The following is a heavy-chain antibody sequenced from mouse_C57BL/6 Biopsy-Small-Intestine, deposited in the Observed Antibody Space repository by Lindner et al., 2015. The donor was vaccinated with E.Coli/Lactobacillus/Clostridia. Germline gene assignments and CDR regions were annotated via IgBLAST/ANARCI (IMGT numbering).Heavy chain of an antibody. CDR3: ARGDGREDY. CDR2: INPYNGGA. CDR1: GYTFTDYY. V-gene: IGHV1-19*01. Sequence: VQLQESGPVLVKPGASVKMSCKASGYTFTDYYLNWVKQSHAQSLEWIGVINPYNGGATFNQKFKGKATMTVDKSSSTAYMELRSLTSEDSAVYYCARGDGREDYWGQGTTLTVSS. J-gene: IGHJ2*01. D-gene: IGHD1-1*02.